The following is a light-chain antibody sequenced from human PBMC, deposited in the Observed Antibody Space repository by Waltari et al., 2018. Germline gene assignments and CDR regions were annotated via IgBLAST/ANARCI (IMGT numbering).Light chain of an antibody. CDR1: SLPKKN. V-gene: IGLV3-25*03. CDR3: RSADSSGTWV. Sequence: SYELTRPPSVSVSPGQPPSFTFSGDSLPKKNPYWYQQTPGQAPVLVIYKDSERPSGIAERFSGSSSETTVTLTISGVQAEDEADYYCRSADSSGTWVFGGGTKLTVL. CDR2: KDS. J-gene: IGLJ3*02.